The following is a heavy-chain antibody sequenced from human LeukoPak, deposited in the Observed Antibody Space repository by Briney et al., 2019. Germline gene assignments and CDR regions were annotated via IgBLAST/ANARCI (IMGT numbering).Heavy chain of an antibody. CDR3: ANDPTYYDILTGYYRAEFDY. V-gene: IGHV3-23*01. CDR2: ISGSGGST. D-gene: IGHD3-9*01. CDR1: GFTFSSYA. J-gene: IGHJ4*02. Sequence: GGSLRLSCAASGFTFSSYAMSWVRQAPGKGLEWVSAISGSGGSTYYADSVNGRFTISRDNSKNTLYLQMNSLRAEDTAVYYCANDPTYYDILTGYYRAEFDYWGQGTLVTVSS.